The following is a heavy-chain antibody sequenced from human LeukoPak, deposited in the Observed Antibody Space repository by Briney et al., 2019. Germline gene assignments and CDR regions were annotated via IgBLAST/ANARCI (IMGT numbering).Heavy chain of an antibody. D-gene: IGHD6-6*01. Sequence: SVKVSCMASGGTFSSYAISWVRQAPGQGLEWMGGIIPIFGTANYAQKFQGRVTITTDESTSTAYMELSSLRSEDTAVYYCARSISSSSGGGYYYYYYMDVWGKGTTVTVSS. V-gene: IGHV1-69*05. CDR3: ARSISSSSGGGYYYYYYMDV. CDR1: GGTFSSYA. J-gene: IGHJ6*03. CDR2: IIPIFGTA.